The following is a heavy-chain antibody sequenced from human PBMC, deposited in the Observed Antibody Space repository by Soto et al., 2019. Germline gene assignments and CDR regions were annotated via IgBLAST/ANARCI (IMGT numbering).Heavy chain of an antibody. V-gene: IGHV4-34*01. Sequence: SETLPLTRAAYGGSFGGYYWSWIRQPPGKWLEWIGEINHSGSTNYNPSLKSRVTISVDTSKNQFSLKLSSVTAADTAVYYCAALYTGYYGLDYGGQGTLVTVP. CDR3: AALYTGYYGLDY. J-gene: IGHJ4*02. CDR2: INHSGST. CDR1: GGSFGGYY. D-gene: IGHD3-9*01.